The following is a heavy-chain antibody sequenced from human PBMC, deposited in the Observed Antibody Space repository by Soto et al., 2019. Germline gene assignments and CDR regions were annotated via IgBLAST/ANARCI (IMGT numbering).Heavy chain of an antibody. V-gene: IGHV4-39*01. D-gene: IGHD3-3*01. CDR2: IYYSGST. CDR3: ARHSGASITIFGVVKDNWFDP. J-gene: IGHJ5*02. Sequence: PSETLSLTCSVSGGSISSSSYYWCWIRQPPGKGLEWIGSIYYSGSTYYNPSLKSRVTISVDTSKNQFSLKLSSVTAADTAVYYCARHSGASITIFGVVKDNWFDPWGQGTLVTVSS. CDR1: GGSISSSSYY.